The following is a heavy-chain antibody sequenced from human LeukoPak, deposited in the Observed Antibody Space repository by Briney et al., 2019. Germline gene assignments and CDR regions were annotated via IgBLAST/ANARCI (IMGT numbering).Heavy chain of an antibody. CDR3: AKVRGYYYGSGSVGPPFDY. CDR2: ISGSGGST. D-gene: IGHD3-10*01. CDR1: GFTFSSYA. V-gene: IGHV3-23*01. J-gene: IGHJ4*02. Sequence: GGSLRLSCAVSGFTFSSYAMSWVRQAPGKGLEWVSAISGSGGSTYYTDSVKGRFTISRDNSKNTLYLQMNSLRAEDTAVYYCAKVRGYYYGSGSVGPPFDYWGQGTLVTVSS.